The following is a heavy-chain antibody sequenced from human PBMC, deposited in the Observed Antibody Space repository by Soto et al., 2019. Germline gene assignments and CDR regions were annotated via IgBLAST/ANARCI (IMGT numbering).Heavy chain of an antibody. D-gene: IGHD3-22*01. J-gene: IGHJ4*02. Sequence: GESLKISCKGSGYSFFSHWIGWVRQMPGKGLEWVGIIYPADSETRYSPSFQGQVTISVDKSINTAYLQWSSLKASDTAMYYCERRPWLSGYYDYWGQGTLVTVSS. CDR1: GYSFFSHW. CDR2: IYPADSET. CDR3: ERRPWLSGYYDY. V-gene: IGHV5-51*01.